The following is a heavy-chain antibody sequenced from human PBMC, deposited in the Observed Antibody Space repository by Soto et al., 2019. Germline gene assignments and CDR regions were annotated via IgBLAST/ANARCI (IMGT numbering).Heavy chain of an antibody. Sequence: GESLKISCAASGFPFGENAMSWVRQAPGKGLEWVSGISDSGATTYYADSVRGRFTISRDNSKNTLYLQMKSLRAEDSASYYCAKEDTSSGSLDYWGQGALVTVPS. CDR1: GFPFGENA. CDR3: AKEDTSSGSLDY. CDR2: ISDSGATT. V-gene: IGHV3-23*01. D-gene: IGHD6-19*01. J-gene: IGHJ4*02.